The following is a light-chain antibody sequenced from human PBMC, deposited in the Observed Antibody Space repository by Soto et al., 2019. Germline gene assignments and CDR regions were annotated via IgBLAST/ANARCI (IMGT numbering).Light chain of an antibody. J-gene: IGKJ4*01. CDR1: QFITT. V-gene: IGKV3-20*01. CDR2: RVS. CDR3: QQYGSLPLT. Sequence: ESVLTQSPGTLSLSPGERATLSCRASQFITTLAWYQRKPGQAPRLLIYRVSSRATGTPDRFSGSGSGTDFTLTISRLEPEDFAVYYCQQYGSLPLTFGGGTKVDIK.